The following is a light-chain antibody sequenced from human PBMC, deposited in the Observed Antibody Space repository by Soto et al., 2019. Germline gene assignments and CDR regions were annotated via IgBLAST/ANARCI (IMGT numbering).Light chain of an antibody. V-gene: IGKV3-11*01. CDR2: DVS. J-gene: IGKJ5*01. CDR1: QSVSRY. Sequence: PGDEATLSCRASQSVSRYLAWYQQKPGQAPRLLIYDVSNRATGIPARFSGSGSGTDFTLTISSLEPEDSAVYYCQQRQNWPPITFGQGTRLEIK. CDR3: QQRQNWPPIT.